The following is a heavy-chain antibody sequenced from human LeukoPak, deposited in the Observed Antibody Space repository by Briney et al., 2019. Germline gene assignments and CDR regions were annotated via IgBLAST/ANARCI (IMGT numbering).Heavy chain of an antibody. V-gene: IGHV4-59*01. CDR2: VSYTGST. CDR3: ARGAEMATSLGS. CDR1: GGSLNENY. Sequence: SETLSLTCTVSGGSLNENYWSWIRQPPGKGLEWIGYVSYTGSTTYNPSLKSRVTISLDRSNNQFSLSLNSLTAADTAMYFCARGAEMATSLGSWGQGTLVTVSS. D-gene: IGHD5-24*01. J-gene: IGHJ5*02.